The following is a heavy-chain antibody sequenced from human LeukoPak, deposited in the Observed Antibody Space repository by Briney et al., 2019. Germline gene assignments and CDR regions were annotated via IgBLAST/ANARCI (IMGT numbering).Heavy chain of an antibody. CDR3: ARHRGGPPLDAFDI. D-gene: IGHD3-16*01. CDR2: INPNSGGT. V-gene: IGHV1-2*02. CDR1: GYTFTGYY. J-gene: IGHJ3*02. Sequence: ASVKVSCKASGYTFTGYYMHWVRQAPGQGLEWMGWINPNSGGTNYAQKFQGRVTMTRDTSISTAYVELSRLRSDDTAVYYCARHRGGPPLDAFDIWGQGTMVTVSS.